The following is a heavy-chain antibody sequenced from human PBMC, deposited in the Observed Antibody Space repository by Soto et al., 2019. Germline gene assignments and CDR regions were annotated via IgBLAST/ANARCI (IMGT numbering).Heavy chain of an antibody. V-gene: IGHV4-30-4*01. Sequence: SETLSLTCTVSGGSISSGDYYWSWIRQPPGKGLEWIGYIYYGGSTYYNPSLKSRVTISVDTSKNQFSLKLSSVTAADAAVYYCAREEYYDILTGYYSFGNWFDPWGQGTLVTVSS. CDR2: IYYGGST. J-gene: IGHJ5*02. D-gene: IGHD3-9*01. CDR1: GGSISSGDYY. CDR3: AREEYYDILTGYYSFGNWFDP.